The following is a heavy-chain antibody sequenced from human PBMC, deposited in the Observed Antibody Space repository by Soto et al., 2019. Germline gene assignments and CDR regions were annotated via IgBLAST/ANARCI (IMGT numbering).Heavy chain of an antibody. D-gene: IGHD6-19*01. V-gene: IGHV3-33*01. CDR3: ARDGIAVAGYYYYYGMDV. J-gene: IGHJ6*02. CDR2: IWYDGSNK. CDR1: GFTFSSYG. Sequence: GSLRLSCAASGFTFSSYGMHWVRQAPGKGLEWVAVIWYDGSNKYYADSVKGRFTISRDNSKNTLYLQMNSLRAEDTAVYYCARDGIAVAGYYYYYGMDVWGQGTTVTVSS.